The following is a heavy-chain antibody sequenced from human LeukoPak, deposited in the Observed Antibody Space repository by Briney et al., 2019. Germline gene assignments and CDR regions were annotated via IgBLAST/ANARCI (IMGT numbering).Heavy chain of an antibody. CDR2: INHSGST. V-gene: IGHV4-34*01. CDR1: GGSFSGYY. Sequence: SETLSLTCAVYGGSFSGYYWSWIRQPPGKGLEWIGEINHSGSTNYNPSLKSRVTISVDTSKNQFSLKLSSVTAADTAVYYCAWYYYDSSGSDTGSDAFDIWGQGTMVTVSS. J-gene: IGHJ3*02. D-gene: IGHD3-22*01. CDR3: AWYYYDSSGSDTGSDAFDI.